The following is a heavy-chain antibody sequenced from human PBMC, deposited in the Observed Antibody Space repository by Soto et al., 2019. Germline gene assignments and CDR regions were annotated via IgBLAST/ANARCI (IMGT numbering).Heavy chain of an antibody. CDR3: ARGGFTYYYDSSGYYAPFDY. CDR1: GYTFTGYY. CDR2: INPNSGGT. J-gene: IGHJ4*02. V-gene: IGHV1-2*04. D-gene: IGHD3-22*01. Sequence: ASVKVSCKASGYTFTGYYMHWVRQAPGQGLEWMGWINPNSGGTNYAQKFQGWVTMTRDTSISTAYMELSRLRPDDTAVYYCARGGFTYYYDSSGYYAPFDYWGQGTLVTVSS.